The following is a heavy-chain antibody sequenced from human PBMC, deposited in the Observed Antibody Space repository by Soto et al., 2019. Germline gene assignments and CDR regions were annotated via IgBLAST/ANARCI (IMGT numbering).Heavy chain of an antibody. CDR3: ASTVDTAMVPPYYYYGMDV. V-gene: IGHV1-69*13. D-gene: IGHD5-18*01. Sequence: GASVKVSCKASGVTFSSYAISWVRQAPGQGLEWMGGIIPIFGTANYAQKFQGRVTITADESTSTAYMELSSLRSEDTAVYYCASTVDTAMVPPYYYYGMDVWGQGTTVTVSS. J-gene: IGHJ6*02. CDR2: IIPIFGTA. CDR1: GVTFSSYA.